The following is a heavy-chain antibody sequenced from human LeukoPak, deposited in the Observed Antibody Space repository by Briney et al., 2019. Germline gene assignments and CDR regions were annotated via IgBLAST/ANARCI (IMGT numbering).Heavy chain of an antibody. J-gene: IGHJ3*02. V-gene: IGHV3-48*03. CDR2: ISSSGNTI. D-gene: IGHD3-16*02. CDR3: ARESSRAFDI. Sequence: PGGSLRLSCAASGFTFSSYEMNWVRQAPGKGLEWVSYISSSGNTIYYADSVKGRFSISRDNAKNSLYLQMDSLRAEDTAVYYCARESSRAFDIWGQGTMVTVSS. CDR1: GFTFSSYE.